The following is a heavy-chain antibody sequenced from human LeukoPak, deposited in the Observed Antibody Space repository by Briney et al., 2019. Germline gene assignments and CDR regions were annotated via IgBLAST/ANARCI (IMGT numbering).Heavy chain of an antibody. V-gene: IGHV3-30-3*01. CDR2: ISYDGSNK. CDR3: ARELPTNSRYNWKPGVSDAFDI. Sequence: GGSLRLSCAASGFTFSSYAMHWVRQAPGKGLEWVAVISYDGSNKYYADSVKGRLTISRDNSKNTLYLQMNSLRAEDTAVYYCARELPTNSRYNWKPGVSDAFDIWGQGTMVTVSS. J-gene: IGHJ3*02. D-gene: IGHD1-20*01. CDR1: GFTFSSYA.